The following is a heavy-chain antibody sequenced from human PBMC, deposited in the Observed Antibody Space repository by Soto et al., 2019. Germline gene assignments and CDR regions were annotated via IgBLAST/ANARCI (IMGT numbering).Heavy chain of an antibody. D-gene: IGHD3-10*01. CDR2: IIPIFGTA. V-gene: IGHV1-69*13. Sequence: SVKVSCKASGGTFSSYAISWVRQAPGQGLEWMGGIIPIFGTANYAQKFQGRVTITADESTSTAYMELSSLRSEDTAVYYCARGSPNYGSAPAYGMDVWGQGTTVTVS. CDR3: ARGSPNYGSAPAYGMDV. J-gene: IGHJ6*02. CDR1: GGTFSSYA.